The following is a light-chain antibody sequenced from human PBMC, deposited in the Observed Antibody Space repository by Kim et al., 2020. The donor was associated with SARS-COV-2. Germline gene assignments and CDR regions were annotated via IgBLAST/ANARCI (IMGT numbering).Light chain of an antibody. CDR3: LLYYRAIWV. CDR1: AGAVTSGYY. J-gene: IGLJ3*02. V-gene: IGLV7-43*01. Sequence: PGRTVTLTCASSAGAVTSGYYSIWFQQKPGQVPRALIHNTNKKHSWTPARFSGSLLGGKAALTLSAVQPEDEADYYCLLYYRAIWVFGGGTKLTVL. CDR2: NTN.